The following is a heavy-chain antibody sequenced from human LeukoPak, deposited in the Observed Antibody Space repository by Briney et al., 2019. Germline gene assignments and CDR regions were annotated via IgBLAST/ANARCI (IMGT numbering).Heavy chain of an antibody. D-gene: IGHD1-26*01. V-gene: IGHV3-48*01. CDR1: GFTFSSYG. J-gene: IGHJ4*02. Sequence: GGSLRLSCAASGFTFSSYGMNCVRRAPGKVLEWLSYISSSSNSIYYADSVKGRFTISRDNAKNSLHLQMNSLRAEDTSVYYCAKDLRGAIDYWGQGTLVTVSS. CDR3: AKDLRGAIDY. CDR2: ISSSSNSI.